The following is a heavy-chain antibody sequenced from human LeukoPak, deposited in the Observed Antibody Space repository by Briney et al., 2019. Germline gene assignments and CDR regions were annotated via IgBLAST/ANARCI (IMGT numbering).Heavy chain of an antibody. CDR1: GHSISSYY. V-gene: IGHV4-59*01. CDR2: IYYTGST. CDR3: ARGLRSSSWFFDY. J-gene: IGHJ4*02. D-gene: IGHD6-13*01. Sequence: SETLSLTCTVSGHSISSYYWNWIRQPPGKGLEWIGYIYYTGSTNCNPSLKSRVTMSVDTSKNQFSLKLSSVTAADTAVYYCARGLRSSSWFFDYWGQGTLVTVSS.